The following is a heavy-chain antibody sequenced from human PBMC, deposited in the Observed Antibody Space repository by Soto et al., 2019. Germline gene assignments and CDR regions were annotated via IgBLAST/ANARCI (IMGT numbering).Heavy chain of an antibody. CDR3: AKKANSGPGSQYVDK. CDR1: GGTLVVYP. Sequence: CPSQTGAPSGGTLVVYPVSGVVRAPGKGLEWVAGFRSGGEDATTYYADSGKGRLTITRDNSKNMLLLQMNSLRAEDTAINYWAKKANSGPGSQYVDKWGEGTLDTFTS. J-gene: IGHJ4*02. V-gene: IGHV3-23*01. CDR2: FRSGGEDATT. D-gene: IGHD3-10*01.